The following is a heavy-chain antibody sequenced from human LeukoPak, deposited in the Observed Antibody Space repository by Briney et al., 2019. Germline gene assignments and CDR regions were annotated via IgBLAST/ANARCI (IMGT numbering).Heavy chain of an antibody. V-gene: IGHV1-69*13. CDR3: ARATSLWFGTRFYAFDI. CDR2: IIPIFGTA. J-gene: IGHJ3*02. CDR1: GGTFSSYA. Sequence: ASVKVSCKASGGTFSSYAISWVRQAPGQGLEWMGGIIPIFGTANYAQKFQGRVTITADESTSTAYMELSSLRSEDTAVYYCARATSLWFGTRFYAFDIWGQGTMVTVSS. D-gene: IGHD3-10*01.